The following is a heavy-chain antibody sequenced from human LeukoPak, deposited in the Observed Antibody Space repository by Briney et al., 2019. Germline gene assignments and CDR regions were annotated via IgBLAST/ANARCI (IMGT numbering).Heavy chain of an antibody. CDR2: INHSGST. V-gene: IGHV4-34*01. Sequence: SETLSLTCAVYGGSFSGYYWSWIRQPPGKGLEWIGEINHSGSTNYNPSLKSLVTISVDTSKNQFSLKLSSVTAADTAVYYCAREGRPGACYFDYWGQGTLVTVSS. CDR1: GGSFSGYY. CDR3: AREGRPGACYFDY. J-gene: IGHJ4*02. D-gene: IGHD4/OR15-4a*01.